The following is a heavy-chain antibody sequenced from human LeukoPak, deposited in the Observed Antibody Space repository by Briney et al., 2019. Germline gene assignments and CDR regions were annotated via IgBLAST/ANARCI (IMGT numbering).Heavy chain of an antibody. CDR1: GFTFSSYA. Sequence: GGSLRLSCVASGFTFSSYAMSWVRQAPKKGLEWVSAISGSGDTTYYADSVKGRFTISRDKSENTLYLQMNSLRAEDTAVYYCAKGDGTWNFDYWGQGTLVTVSS. CDR3: AKGDGTWNFDY. J-gene: IGHJ4*02. CDR2: ISGSGDTT. D-gene: IGHD1-1*01. V-gene: IGHV3-23*01.